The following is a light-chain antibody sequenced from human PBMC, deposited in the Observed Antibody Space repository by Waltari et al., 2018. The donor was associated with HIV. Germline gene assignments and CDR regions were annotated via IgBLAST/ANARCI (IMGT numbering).Light chain of an antibody. J-gene: IGLJ3*02. V-gene: IGLV10-54*04. CDR1: SNTIDKQG. Sequence: QADLTQPPSMSETLGQTATLTCTGNSNTIDKQGATWLKQHLGHAPKLLSYRNNNRPSGISERFSASRSGNTASLTITGLQPEDEADYYCSAWDRSVSVWVFGGGTKLTVL. CDR3: SAWDRSVSVWV. CDR2: RNN.